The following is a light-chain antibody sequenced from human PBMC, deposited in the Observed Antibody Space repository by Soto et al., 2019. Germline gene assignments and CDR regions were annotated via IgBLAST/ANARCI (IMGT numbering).Light chain of an antibody. CDR3: SAYSSSSTLCV. CDR2: EVS. Sequence: QSVLTQPASVSGSPGQSITISCTGTSRDVGGYNYVSWYQHHPGKAPKLIIYEVSNRPSGVSNRFSGSKSGNTASLTISGLQAEDEADYYCSAYSSSSTLCVFGTGTKLTVL. CDR1: SRDVGGYNY. V-gene: IGLV2-14*01. J-gene: IGLJ1*01.